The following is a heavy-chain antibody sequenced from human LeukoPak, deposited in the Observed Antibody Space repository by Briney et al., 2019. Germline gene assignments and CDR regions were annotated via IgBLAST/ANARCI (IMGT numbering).Heavy chain of an antibody. CDR2: ISAYNGNT. V-gene: IGHV1-18*01. CDR3: ARDWPYSGSYRPQASSFDI. Sequence: ASVKVSCKASGYTFTSYGISWVRQAPGQGLEWMGWISAYNGNTNYAQKLQGRVTMTTDTSTSTAYMELRGLRSDDTAVYYCARDWPYSGSYRPQASSFDIWGQGTMVTVSS. D-gene: IGHD1-26*01. J-gene: IGHJ3*02. CDR1: GYTFTSYG.